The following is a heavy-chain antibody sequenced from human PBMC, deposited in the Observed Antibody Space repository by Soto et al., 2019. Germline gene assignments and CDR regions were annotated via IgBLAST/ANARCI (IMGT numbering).Heavy chain of an antibody. D-gene: IGHD1-26*01. Sequence: ASVKVSCKASGYSFTSLDINWVRQTAGQGLEWMGWMQPSTGRTGYAQKFQGRVTMTRDTSINTAYMELTTLTSDDTAMYYCARSSGGNFGIIIEGTNWFAPWGQGTLVTVS. CDR2: MQPSTGRT. CDR1: GYSFTSLD. J-gene: IGHJ5*02. CDR3: ARSSGGNFGIIIEGTNWFAP. V-gene: IGHV1-8*01.